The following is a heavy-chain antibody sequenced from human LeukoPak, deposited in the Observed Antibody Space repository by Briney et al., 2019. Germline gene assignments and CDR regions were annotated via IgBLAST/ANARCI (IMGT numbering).Heavy chain of an antibody. D-gene: IGHD2-2*02. V-gene: IGHV4-34*01. CDR3: ARRGLGYCSSTSCYRFDY. CDR2: INHSGST. J-gene: IGHJ4*02. CDR1: GGSFSGYY. Sequence: SETLSLTCAVYGGSFSGYYWSWIRQPPGKGLEWIGEINHSGSTNYNPPLKSRVTISVDTSKNQFSLKLSSVTAADTAVYYCARRGLGYCSSTSCYRFDYWGQGTLVTVSS.